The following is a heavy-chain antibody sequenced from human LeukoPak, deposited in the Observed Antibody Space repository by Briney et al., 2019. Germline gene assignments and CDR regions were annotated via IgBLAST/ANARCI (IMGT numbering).Heavy chain of an antibody. D-gene: IGHD6-13*01. Sequence: GGSLRLSCAASGFSFSSYSMSWVRQAPGKGLEWVSCISSSSTYIYYADSVKGRFTISRENAKNSLYLQMNSLRAGDTAVYYCASSPSYSSSWYALDSWGQGTLVTVSS. V-gene: IGHV3-21*01. J-gene: IGHJ4*02. CDR3: ASSPSYSSSWYALDS. CDR1: GFSFSSYS. CDR2: ISSSSTYI.